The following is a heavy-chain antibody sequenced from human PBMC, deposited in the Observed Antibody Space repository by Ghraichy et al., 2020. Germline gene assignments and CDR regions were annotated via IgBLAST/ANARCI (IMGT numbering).Heavy chain of an antibody. Sequence: ASVKVSCKVSGHTLTELPMHWVRQAPGRGLEWMGGFDPEDGERIYAQKFQGRVTMTEDTSTDTAYMELSSLRSEDTAVFYCATGFYSSSSGGFDHWGQGTLFTVSS. CDR2: FDPEDGER. V-gene: IGHV1-24*01. J-gene: IGHJ4*02. CDR1: GHTLTELP. D-gene: IGHD6-6*01. CDR3: ATGFYSSSSGGFDH.